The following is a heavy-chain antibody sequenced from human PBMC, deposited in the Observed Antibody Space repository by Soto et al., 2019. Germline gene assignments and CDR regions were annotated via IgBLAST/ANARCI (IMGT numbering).Heavy chain of an antibody. D-gene: IGHD1-1*01. CDR3: VRGGILEANSPYYYYGLDV. V-gene: IGHV1-18*01. Sequence: ASVKVSCKAFGYTFTTYGLSWVRQAPGQGLEWMGWVSPYNGNTYYAPRLQGRVTMTTDTSTTTAYMSLRSLRSDDTAIYYCVRGGILEANSPYYYYGLDVWGQGTPVTVS. CDR1: GYTFTTYG. CDR2: VSPYNGNT. J-gene: IGHJ6*02.